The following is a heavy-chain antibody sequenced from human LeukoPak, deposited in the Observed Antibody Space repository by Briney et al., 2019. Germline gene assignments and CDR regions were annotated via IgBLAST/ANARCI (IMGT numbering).Heavy chain of an antibody. V-gene: IGHV3-30-3*01. D-gene: IGHD2-2*01. J-gene: IGHJ4*02. Sequence: PGGSQRLSCAASGFTFSSYAMHWVRQAPGKGLEWVAVISYDGSNKYYADSVKGRFTISRDNSKNTLYLQMNSLRAEDTAVYYCARDSCSSTSCYWDDYWGQGTLVTVSS. CDR2: ISYDGSNK. CDR3: ARDSCSSTSCYWDDY. CDR1: GFTFSSYA.